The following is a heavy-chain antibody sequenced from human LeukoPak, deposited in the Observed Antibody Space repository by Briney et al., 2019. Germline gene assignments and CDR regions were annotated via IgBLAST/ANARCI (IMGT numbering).Heavy chain of an antibody. V-gene: IGHV3-53*01. CDR2: TYSDGNT. Sequence: GGSLRLSCAASGFTFSSYEMNWVRQAPGKGLEGFSITYSDGNTYYAESVRGRFTVSRGYSKNTLYLQMKSLRVEDTAFYYCARDLSYFDYWGQGTLVTVSS. CDR1: GFTFSSYE. J-gene: IGHJ4*02. D-gene: IGHD2/OR15-2a*01. CDR3: ARDLSYFDY.